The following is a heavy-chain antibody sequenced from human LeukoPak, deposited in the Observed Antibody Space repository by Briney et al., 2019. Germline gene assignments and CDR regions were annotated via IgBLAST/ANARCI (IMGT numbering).Heavy chain of an antibody. V-gene: IGHV4-61*02. CDR2: IYTSGST. D-gene: IGHD3-10*01. J-gene: IGHJ4*02. Sequence: SQTLSLTCTVSGGSISSGSYYWSWIRQPAGKGLEWIGRIYTSGSTNYNPSLKSRVTISVDTSKNQFSLKLSSVTAADTAVYYCARDPVSGVSADWGQGTLVTVSS. CDR3: ARDPVSGVSAD. CDR1: GGSISSGSYY.